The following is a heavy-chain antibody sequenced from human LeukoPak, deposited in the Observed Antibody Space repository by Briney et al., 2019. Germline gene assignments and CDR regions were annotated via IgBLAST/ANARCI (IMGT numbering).Heavy chain of an antibody. D-gene: IGHD3-3*01. V-gene: IGHV4-34*01. CDR3: ARGGGRYDFWSGYYGMDV. CDR1: GGSFSGYY. Sequence: SETLSLTCAVYGGSFSGYYWSWIRQPPGKGLEWIGEINHSGSTNYNPSLKSRVTISVDTSKNQFSLKLSSETAADTAVYYCARGGGRYDFWSGYYGMDVWGQGTTVTVSS. J-gene: IGHJ6*02. CDR2: INHSGST.